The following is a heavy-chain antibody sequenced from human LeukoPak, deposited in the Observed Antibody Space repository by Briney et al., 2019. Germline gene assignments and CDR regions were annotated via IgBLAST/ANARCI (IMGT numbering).Heavy chain of an antibody. CDR3: ARVPEYSYGYFDF. J-gene: IGHJ4*02. Sequence: SETLSLTCTVSGASISSQYWSWIRKTPGKGLEWIACIHHTETSKYNPSLKSRVTISIDTSMNQFSLTLSSVTAADTAVYYCARVPEYSYGYFDFWGQGTPVTVSS. CDR1: GASISSQY. D-gene: IGHD6-6*01. CDR2: IHHTETS. V-gene: IGHV4-59*11.